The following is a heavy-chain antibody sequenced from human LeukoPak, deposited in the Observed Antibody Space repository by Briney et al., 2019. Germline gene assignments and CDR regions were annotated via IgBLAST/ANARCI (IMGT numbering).Heavy chain of an antibody. CDR2: IYYSGNS. J-gene: IGHJ3*02. CDR3: VRRVAVRGFYGFDI. D-gene: IGHD6-6*01. V-gene: IGHV4-59*12. Sequence: SETLSLTCTVSGGSLSTYYWSWIRQPPGKGLEWIGYIYYSGNSNYNPSLRSRVTMSLDTSKNQFSLKLSSVTAADTAVYYCVRRVAVRGFYGFDIWGQGAMVAVSS. CDR1: GGSLSTYY.